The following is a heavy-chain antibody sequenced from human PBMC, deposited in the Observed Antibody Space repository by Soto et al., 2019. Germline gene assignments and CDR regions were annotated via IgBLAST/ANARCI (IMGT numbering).Heavy chain of an antibody. CDR2: VYHSGSA. D-gene: IGHD2-2*02. CDR3: ASIPDALDI. V-gene: IGHV4-30-2*01. J-gene: IGHJ3*02. CDR1: GGSVSSGGYS. Sequence: SETLSLTCAVSGGSVSSGGYSWSWIRQPPGKGLEWIGFVYHSGSAYYNPSLRSRVTISVDRSKNQFSLRLSSVTAADTAVYYCASIPDALDIWGHGTMVTVSS.